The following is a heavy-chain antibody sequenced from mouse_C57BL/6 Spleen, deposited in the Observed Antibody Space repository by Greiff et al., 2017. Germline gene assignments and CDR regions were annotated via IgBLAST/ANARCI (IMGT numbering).Heavy chain of an antibody. CDR2: IWTGGGT. J-gene: IGHJ1*03. CDR1: GFSLTSYA. V-gene: IGHV2-9-1*01. Sequence: QVQLKESGPGLVAPSQSLSITCPVSGFSLTSYAISWVRQPPGKGLEWLGVIWTGGGTNYNSALKSRLSISKDNSKSQVFLKMNSLQTDDTARYYCARSSDYDGPNWYFDVWGTGTTVTVSS. CDR3: ARSSDYDGPNWYFDV. D-gene: IGHD2-4*01.